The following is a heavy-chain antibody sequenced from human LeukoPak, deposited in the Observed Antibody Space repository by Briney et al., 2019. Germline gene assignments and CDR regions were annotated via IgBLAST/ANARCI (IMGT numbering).Heavy chain of an antibody. J-gene: IGHJ4*02. CDR2: ITPIFGTA. Sequence: ASVKVSCKASGGTFSSYAISWVRQAPGPGLEWMGGITPIFGTANYAQKFQGRVTITADKSTGTAYMELSSLRSEDTAVYYCARVYRPGGFDYWGQGTLVTVSS. CDR3: ARVYRPGGFDY. CDR1: GGTFSSYA. V-gene: IGHV1-69*06. D-gene: IGHD1-26*01.